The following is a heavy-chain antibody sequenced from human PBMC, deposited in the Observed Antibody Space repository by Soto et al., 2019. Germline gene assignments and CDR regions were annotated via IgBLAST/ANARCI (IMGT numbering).Heavy chain of an antibody. CDR2: VIPIFGTA. J-gene: IGHJ3*02. CDR3: AIRTTGTTGAFDI. Sequence: QVQLVQSGAEVKKPGSSVKVSCKASGGTFSSYAISWVRQAPGQGLEWMGGVIPIFGTANYAQKFQGRVTITADEATSTGYMELSSLRSEDTAVYYCAIRTTGTTGAFDIWGQGTMVTVSS. CDR1: GGTFSSYA. D-gene: IGHD1-1*01. V-gene: IGHV1-69*12.